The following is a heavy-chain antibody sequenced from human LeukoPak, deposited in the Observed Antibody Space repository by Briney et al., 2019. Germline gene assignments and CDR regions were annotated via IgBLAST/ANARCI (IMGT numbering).Heavy chain of an antibody. V-gene: IGHV3-23*01. J-gene: IGHJ4*01. CDR2: ITNTGGST. CDR1: GFTYSSYE. D-gene: IGHD2-2*01. CDR3: ARLIATRCWYGDY. Sequence: PTGGSLTLPFTASGFTYSSYEMSWVRQAPGKGLEWVSAITNTGGSTYYSDSVKGRFTISRDNSKNTLHLQMNSLRAEDTAVYFCARLIATRCWYGDYWG.